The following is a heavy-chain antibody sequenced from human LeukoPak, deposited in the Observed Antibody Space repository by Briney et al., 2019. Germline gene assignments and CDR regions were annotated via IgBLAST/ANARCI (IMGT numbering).Heavy chain of an antibody. Sequence: PSQTLSLTCAVSGGSISSGGYSWSWIRQPPGKGLEWIGYIYHSGSTYYNPSLKSRVTISVDTSKNQFSLKLSSVTAADTAVYYCARSYGASDYGVDYWGQGTLVTVSS. J-gene: IGHJ4*02. CDR2: IYHSGST. CDR3: ARSYGASDYGVDY. D-gene: IGHD4-17*01. CDR1: GGSISSGGYS. V-gene: IGHV4-30-2*01.